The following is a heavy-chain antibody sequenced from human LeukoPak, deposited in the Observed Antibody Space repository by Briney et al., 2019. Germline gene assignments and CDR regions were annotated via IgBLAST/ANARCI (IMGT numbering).Heavy chain of an antibody. D-gene: IGHD3-22*01. J-gene: IGHJ4*02. CDR3: ARDYFYDNSGHLD. V-gene: IGHV3-21*01. CDR1: GFTFSSYS. CDR2: ISSSSSYI. Sequence: PGGSLRLSCAASGFTFSSYSMNWVRQAPGKGLEWVSSISSSSSYIYYADSVKGRFTISRDNAKNSLYLQMNSLRAEDTAVYYCARDYFYDNSGHLDWGQGTLVTVSS.